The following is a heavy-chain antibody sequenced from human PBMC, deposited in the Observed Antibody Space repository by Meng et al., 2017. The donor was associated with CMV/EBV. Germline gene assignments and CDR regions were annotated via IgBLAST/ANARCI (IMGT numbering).Heavy chain of an antibody. CDR2: ISQTGTDI. V-gene: IGHV3-11*05. CDR1: GFIFSDYY. D-gene: IGHD2-21*02. Sequence: QVQLEQSGGXXVKPGGSLRLSCVTSGFIFSDYYMNWIRQSPEKGLEWLSYISQTGTDIIYADSVNGRFTISRDNAKNTVYLEMNNLRVEDTAIYYCVKTARLADYWGQGSLVNVSS. J-gene: IGHJ4*02. CDR3: VKTARLADY.